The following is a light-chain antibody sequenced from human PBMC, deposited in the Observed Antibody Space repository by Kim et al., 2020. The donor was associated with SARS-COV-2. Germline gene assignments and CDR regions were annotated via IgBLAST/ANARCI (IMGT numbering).Light chain of an antibody. CDR3: HQRNDWPLT. J-gene: IGKJ4*01. CDR1: QSVGKY. Sequence: EVVLTQSPATLSLSPGERATLSCRASQSVGKYLAWYQQKPGQAPRLLIYDTSNRATGIPARFTGSGFGTDFSLTISSLEPEDFAVYYCHQRNDWPLTFGGGTKVDIK. V-gene: IGKV3-11*01. CDR2: DTS.